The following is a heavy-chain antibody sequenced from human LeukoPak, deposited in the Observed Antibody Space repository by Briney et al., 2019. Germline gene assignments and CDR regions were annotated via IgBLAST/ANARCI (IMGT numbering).Heavy chain of an antibody. J-gene: IGHJ4*02. CDR3: ARADWGIAAEYFDY. CDR1: GFTFSSYS. D-gene: IGHD6-13*01. CDR2: ISSSSSTI. V-gene: IGHV3-48*01. Sequence: GGSLRLSCAASGFTFSSYSMNWVRQAPGKGLEWVSYISSSSSTIYYADSVKGRFTISRDNAKNSLYLQMNSLRAEDTAVYYCARADWGIAAEYFDYWGQGTLVTVSS.